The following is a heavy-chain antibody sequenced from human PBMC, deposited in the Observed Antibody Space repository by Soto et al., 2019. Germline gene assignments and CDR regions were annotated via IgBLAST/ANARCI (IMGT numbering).Heavy chain of an antibody. V-gene: IGHV4-59*01. CDR3: AREDGSSGWYGNYFDY. Sequence: XGTLSLTCTVSGGTISSSYWSWIRQPAGKGLEWIGYIYYSGSTNYNPSLKSRVTISVDTSKNQFSLKLRSVTAADTAVYYCAREDGSSGWYGNYFDYWGQGTLVTVSS. J-gene: IGHJ4*02. CDR2: IYYSGST. D-gene: IGHD6-19*01. CDR1: GGTISSSY.